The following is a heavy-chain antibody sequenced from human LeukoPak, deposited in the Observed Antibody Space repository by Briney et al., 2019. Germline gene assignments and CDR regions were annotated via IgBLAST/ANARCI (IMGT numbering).Heavy chain of an antibody. V-gene: IGHV4-39*07. J-gene: IGHJ4*02. Sequence: KPSETLSLTCTVSGGSISSSSYYWGWIRQPPGKGLEWIGSIYYSGSTYYNPSLKSRVTISVDTSKNQFSLKLSSVTAADTAVYYCARAEMPMYYDILTGYPAGGYFDYWGQGTLVTVSS. CDR2: IYYSGST. D-gene: IGHD3-9*01. CDR3: ARAEMPMYYDILTGYPAGGYFDY. CDR1: GGSISSSSYY.